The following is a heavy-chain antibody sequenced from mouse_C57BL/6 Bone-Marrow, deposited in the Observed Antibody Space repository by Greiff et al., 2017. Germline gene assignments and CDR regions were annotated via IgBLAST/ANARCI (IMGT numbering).Heavy chain of an antibody. CDR2: ISSGSSTI. D-gene: IGHD1-1*01. Sequence: EVMLVESGGGLVKPGGSLKLSCAASGFTFSDYGMHWVRQAPEKGLEWVAYISSGSSTIYYADTVKGRFTISRDNAKNTLFLQMTSLRSEDTAMYYFARPDYYGSSYGFAYWGQGTLVTVSA. J-gene: IGHJ3*01. CDR1: GFTFSDYG. CDR3: ARPDYYGSSYGFAY. V-gene: IGHV5-17*01.